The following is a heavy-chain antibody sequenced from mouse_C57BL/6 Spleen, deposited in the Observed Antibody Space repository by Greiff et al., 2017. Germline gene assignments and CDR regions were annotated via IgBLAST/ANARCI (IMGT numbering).Heavy chain of an antibody. V-gene: IGHV5-4*01. CDR2: IRDGGSYT. D-gene: IGHD2-5*01. J-gene: IGHJ2*01. CDR3: AREDSNYYFDY. Sequence: EVQLQQSGGGLVKPGGSLKLSCAVSGFTFSSYAMSWVRQTPEKRLEWVATIRDGGSYTYYPAIVKGRFTISRDNAKNNLNLQRSHLKSEDTAMYYCAREDSNYYFDYWGQGTTLTVSS. CDR1: GFTFSSYA.